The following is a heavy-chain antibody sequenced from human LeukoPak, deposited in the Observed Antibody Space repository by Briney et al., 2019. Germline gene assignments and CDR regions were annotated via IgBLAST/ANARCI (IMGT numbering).Heavy chain of an antibody. J-gene: IGHJ6*03. Sequence: RASVKVSCKASGYTFTGYYMHWVRQAPGQGLEWMGWINPNSGGTNYAQEFQGRVTMTRDTSISTAYMELSRLRSDDTAVYYCARDGYGDENPYYYYYYMDVWGKGTTVTVSS. CDR2: INPNSGGT. V-gene: IGHV1-2*02. D-gene: IGHD2-21*02. CDR1: GYTFTGYY. CDR3: ARDGYGDENPYYYYYYMDV.